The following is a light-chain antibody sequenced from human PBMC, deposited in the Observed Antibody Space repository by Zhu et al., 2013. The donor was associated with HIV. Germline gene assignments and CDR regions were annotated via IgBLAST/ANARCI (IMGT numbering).Light chain of an antibody. J-gene: IGLJ3*02. CDR1: SSNIGSKY. V-gene: IGLV1-51*01. CDR3: GTWDSTLSAGV. Sequence: QSVLTQPPSVSAAPGQKVTISCSGSSSNIGSKYVFWYQQLPGTAPKLLIYDDDKRPSGIPDRFSGSKSGTSATLGITGLQTGDEADYYCGTWDSTLSAGVFGGGSKLSVL. CDR2: DDD.